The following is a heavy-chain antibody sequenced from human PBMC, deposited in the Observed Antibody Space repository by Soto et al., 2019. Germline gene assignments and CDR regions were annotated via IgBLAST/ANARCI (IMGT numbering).Heavy chain of an antibody. D-gene: IGHD3-10*02. V-gene: IGHV4-59*03. Sequence: NPSETLSLTCIVSGASIRSYYWHWIRQPPGKGLEWIGYVYTSDYTRYSSSLKSRVTISVDTSKSQFYLRLNSVTAADTAVYYCACSAGLPGDFFYYHGVDVWGQRTTGTVSS. CDR3: ACSAGLPGDFFYYHGVDV. CDR2: VYTSDYT. CDR1: GASIRSYY. J-gene: IGHJ6*02.